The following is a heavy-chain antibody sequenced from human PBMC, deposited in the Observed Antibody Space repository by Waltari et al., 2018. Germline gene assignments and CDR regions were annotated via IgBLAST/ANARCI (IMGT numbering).Heavy chain of an antibody. J-gene: IGHJ4*02. CDR1: GYSISSGYY. Sequence: QVQLQESGPGLVKPSETLSLTCTVSGYSISSGYYWGWIRQPPGKGLEWIGSIYHSGGTYYNPSRKSRVTISVDTSKNQFSLKLSSVTAADTAVYYCALTTGPTFDYWGQGTLVTVSS. CDR2: IYHSGGT. D-gene: IGHD1-1*01. V-gene: IGHV4-38-2*02. CDR3: ALTTGPTFDY.